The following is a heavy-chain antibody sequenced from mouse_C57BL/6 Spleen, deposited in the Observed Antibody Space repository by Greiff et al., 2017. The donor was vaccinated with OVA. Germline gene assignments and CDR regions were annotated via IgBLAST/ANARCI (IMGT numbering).Heavy chain of an antibody. V-gene: IGHV1-76*01. CDR3: ARGIYYGSSYDWFAY. CDR2: IYPGSGNT. CDR1: GYTFTDYY. D-gene: IGHD1-1*01. J-gene: IGHJ3*01. Sequence: QVQLKESGAELVRPGASVKLSCKASGYTFTDYYINWVKQRPGQGLEWIARIYPGSGNTYYNEKFKGKATLTAEKSSSTAYMQLSSLTSEDSAVYFCARGIYYGSSYDWFAYWGQGTLVTVSA.